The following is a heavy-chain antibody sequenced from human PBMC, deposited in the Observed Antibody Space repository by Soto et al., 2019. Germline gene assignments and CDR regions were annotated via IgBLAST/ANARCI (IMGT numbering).Heavy chain of an antibody. J-gene: IGHJ4*02. CDR2: ISTGSSSI. V-gene: IGHV3-48*02. Sequence: EVQLVESGGGLVQPGGSLRLSCAASGFTFSSYSMNWVRQAPGKGLEWVSYISTGSSSIYYADSVKGRFTISRDNAKNSLYRQMNSLRDEDTAVYYCARGIGYYDSSSYYYFDCWGQGTLVTVSS. CDR3: ARGIGYYDSSSYYYFDC. D-gene: IGHD3-22*01. CDR1: GFTFSSYS.